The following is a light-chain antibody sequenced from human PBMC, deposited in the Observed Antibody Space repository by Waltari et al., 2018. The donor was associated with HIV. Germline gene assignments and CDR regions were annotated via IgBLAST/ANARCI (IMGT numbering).Light chain of an antibody. V-gene: IGKV4-1*01. CDR2: WAS. CDR1: RTPSYSSNNKSY. CDR3: QQYYSVPYT. Sequence: DVVGTQSPDSLAVSVGERATPHCKSSRTPSYSSNNKSYLAWYQQKAGQRPKLLIYWASTRESGVPDRFSGSGSGTDFTLTISSLQAEDVAVYYCQQYYSVPYTFGQGTKLEIK. J-gene: IGKJ2*01.